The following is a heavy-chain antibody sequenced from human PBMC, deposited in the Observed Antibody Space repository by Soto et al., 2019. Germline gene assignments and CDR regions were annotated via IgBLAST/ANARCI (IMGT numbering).Heavy chain of an antibody. J-gene: IGHJ5*02. CDR2: IDYSGST. CDR3: ARDQRDSAGYHWFDP. V-gene: IGHV4-31*03. CDR1: GGSVSSGGHY. D-gene: IGHD3-22*01. Sequence: QVQLQESGPGLVKPSQTLSLTCSVSGGSVSSGGHYWSWIRQHPGKGLEFIGNIDYSGSTYYNTSLKSRVAISVDTTENQFSLKLTSVIAADTAVYYCARDQRDSAGYHWFDPWGQGTLVTVSS.